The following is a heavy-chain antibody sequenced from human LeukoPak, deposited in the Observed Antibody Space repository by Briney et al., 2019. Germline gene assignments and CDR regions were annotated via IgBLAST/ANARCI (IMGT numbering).Heavy chain of an antibody. CDR3: AKDGYYYDSSGYYSYFQH. CDR1: GFTFSSYG. D-gene: IGHD3-22*01. Sequence: GGSLRLSCAAFGFTFSSYGMHLVRQAPGKGLEWVAVISYDGSNKYYADSVKGRFTISRDNSKNTLYLQMNSLRAEDTAVYYCAKDGYYYDSSGYYSYFQHWGQGTLVTVSS. CDR2: ISYDGSNK. J-gene: IGHJ1*01. V-gene: IGHV3-30*18.